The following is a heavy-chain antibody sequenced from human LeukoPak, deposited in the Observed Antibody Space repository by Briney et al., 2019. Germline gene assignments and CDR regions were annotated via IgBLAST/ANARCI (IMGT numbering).Heavy chain of an antibody. J-gene: IGHJ1*01. CDR3: ASLWGGPGSEYFQH. D-gene: IGHD3-3*01. Sequence: GGSLRLSCAASGFTFSSYSMNWVRQAPGKGLEWVSYISSSSSTIYYADSVKGRFTISRDNAKNTLYLQMNSLRAEDTAVYYCASLWGGPGSEYFQHWGQGTLVTVSS. V-gene: IGHV3-48*04. CDR1: GFTFSSYS. CDR2: ISSSSSTI.